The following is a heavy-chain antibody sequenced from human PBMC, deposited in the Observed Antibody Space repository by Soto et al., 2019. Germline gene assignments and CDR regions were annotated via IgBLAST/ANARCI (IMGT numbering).Heavy chain of an antibody. V-gene: IGHV3-30-3*01. CDR3: ARDMMSGWTYKYYGMDV. CDR2: VSYDGNDK. D-gene: IGHD3-3*01. J-gene: IGHJ6*02. CDR1: GFTFTKYA. Sequence: QVHLVESGGGVVQPGRSLRLSCEASGFTFTKYAIHWVRQAPGKGLEWVAVVSYDGNDKYYACFVQGRFTISRDNSKNTLFLQMNSLSPEDTAVYYCARDMMSGWTYKYYGMDVWGQGTTVTVSS.